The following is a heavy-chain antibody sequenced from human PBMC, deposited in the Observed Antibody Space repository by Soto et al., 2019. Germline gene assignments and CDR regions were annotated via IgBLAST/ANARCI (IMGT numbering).Heavy chain of an antibody. CDR3: AKGSGWYFYYYGMDV. D-gene: IGHD6-19*01. CDR1: GFTFSSYA. V-gene: IGHV3-23*01. Sequence: GGSLRLSCAASGFTFSSYAMSWVRQAPGKGLEWVSAISGSGGSTYCADSVKGRFTISRDNSKNTLYLQMNSLRAEDTAVYYCAKGSGWYFYYYGMDVWGQGTTVTVSS. CDR2: ISGSGGST. J-gene: IGHJ6*02.